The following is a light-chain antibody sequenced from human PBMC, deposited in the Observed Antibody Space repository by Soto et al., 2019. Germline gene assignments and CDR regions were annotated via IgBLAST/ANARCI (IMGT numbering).Light chain of an antibody. CDR2: DAS. Sequence: DIQMTQSPSTLSASVGDRVSMTCRASQSINNWLAWYQQKPGKAPKLLIYDASSLESGVPSRFSGSGSGTDPTLTISSLQPDDFATYYCQQYNSYPITFGQGTRLEIK. CDR3: QQYNSYPIT. CDR1: QSINNW. J-gene: IGKJ5*01. V-gene: IGKV1-5*01.